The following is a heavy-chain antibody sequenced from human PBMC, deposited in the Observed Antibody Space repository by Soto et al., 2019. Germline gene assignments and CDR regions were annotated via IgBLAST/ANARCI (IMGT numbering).Heavy chain of an antibody. D-gene: IGHD6-19*01. CDR1: GGTFSSYA. CDR2: IIPIFGTA. V-gene: IGHV1-69*13. Sequence: SVKVSCKASGGTFSSYAISWVRQAPGQGLEWMGGIIPIFGTANYAQKFQGRVTITADESTSTAYMELSSLRSEDTAVYYCASSSGWYRGIDTVFDYWGQGTLVTVSS. J-gene: IGHJ4*02. CDR3: ASSSGWYRGIDTVFDY.